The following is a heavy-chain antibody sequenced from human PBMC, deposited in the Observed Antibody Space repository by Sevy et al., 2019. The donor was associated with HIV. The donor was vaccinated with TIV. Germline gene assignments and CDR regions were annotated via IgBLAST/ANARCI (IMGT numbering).Heavy chain of an antibody. V-gene: IGHV3-33*01. J-gene: IGHJ4*02. Sequence: QLGGSLRLSCAASGFTFSSFGMYWARQAPGEGLEWVAIIWYDGKNALYADSVKGRFIISRDNSKNTLYLQMNSLRAEDTAVYYCARDLEEWELRYLGYWGQGTLVTVSS. CDR3: ARDLEEWELRYLGY. CDR2: IWYDGKNA. CDR1: GFTFSSFG. D-gene: IGHD1-26*01.